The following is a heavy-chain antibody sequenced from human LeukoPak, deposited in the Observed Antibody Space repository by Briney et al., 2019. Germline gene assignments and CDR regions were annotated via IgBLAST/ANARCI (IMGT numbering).Heavy chain of an antibody. Sequence: GGSLRLSCAASGFTFSSYSMNWVRQAPGKGLEWVSSISSSSSYIYYADSVKGRFTISRDNAKNSLYLQMNSLRAEDTAVYYCARVIPTVVTQGPFDYWGQGTLVTVSS. CDR3: ARVIPTVVTQGPFDY. CDR2: ISSSSSYI. J-gene: IGHJ4*02. D-gene: IGHD4-23*01. V-gene: IGHV3-21*01. CDR1: GFTFSSYS.